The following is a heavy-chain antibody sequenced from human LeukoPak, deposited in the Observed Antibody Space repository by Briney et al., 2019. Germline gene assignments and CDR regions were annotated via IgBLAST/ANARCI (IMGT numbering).Heavy chain of an antibody. Sequence: GGSLRLSCAASGFTFSSYSMNWVRQAPGKGLEWVSYISSSSSTIYYADSVKGRFTISRDNAKNSLYLQMNSLRAEDTAVYYCARDPIAAAGKGDFDYWGQGTLVTVSS. CDR2: ISSSSSTI. CDR3: ARDPIAAAGKGDFDY. J-gene: IGHJ4*02. V-gene: IGHV3-48*04. CDR1: GFTFSSYS. D-gene: IGHD6-13*01.